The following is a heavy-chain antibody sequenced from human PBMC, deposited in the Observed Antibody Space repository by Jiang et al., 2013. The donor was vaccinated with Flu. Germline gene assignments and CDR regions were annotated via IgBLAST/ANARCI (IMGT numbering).Heavy chain of an antibody. CDR2: IYYSGST. V-gene: IGHV4-39*01. CDR3: ARQLAAAGTGFDY. Sequence: KPSETLSLTCTVSGGSISSSSYYWGWIRQPPGKGLEWIGSIYYSGSTYYNPSLKSRVTISVDTSKNQFSLKLSSVTAADTAVYYCARQLAAAGTGFDYWGQGTLVTVSS. J-gene: IGHJ4*02. D-gene: IGHD6-13*01. CDR1: GGSISSSSYY.